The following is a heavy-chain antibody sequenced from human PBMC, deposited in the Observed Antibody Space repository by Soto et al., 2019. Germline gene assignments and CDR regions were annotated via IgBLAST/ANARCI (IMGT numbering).Heavy chain of an antibody. Sequence: EVQLLESGGGLVQPGGSLRLSCAASGFTFSSYAMSWVRQAPGKGLEWVSAISGSGGSTYYADSVKGRFTISRDNSKNTLYLQMNSLRAEDTAVYYGAKAGGSSSYYYYYGMDVWGQGTTVTVSS. CDR3: AKAGGSSSYYYYYGMDV. D-gene: IGHD6-6*01. CDR1: GFTFSSYA. V-gene: IGHV3-23*01. J-gene: IGHJ6*02. CDR2: ISGSGGST.